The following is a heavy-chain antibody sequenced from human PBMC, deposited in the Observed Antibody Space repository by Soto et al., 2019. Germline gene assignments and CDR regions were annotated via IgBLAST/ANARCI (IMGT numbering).Heavy chain of an antibody. V-gene: IGHV3-23*01. CDR3: AADRSGGYSYYDLNWFDP. CDR2: ISGSGGST. J-gene: IGHJ5*02. CDR1: GFIFSSYA. D-gene: IGHD5-12*01. Sequence: GGSLRLSCAASGFIFSSYAMSWVRQAPGKGLEWVSAISGSGGSTYYADSVKFQERITITRDMSTNTAYMQPSSLRSEDTAVYYCAADRSGGYSYYDLNWFDPWGQGTLVTVSS.